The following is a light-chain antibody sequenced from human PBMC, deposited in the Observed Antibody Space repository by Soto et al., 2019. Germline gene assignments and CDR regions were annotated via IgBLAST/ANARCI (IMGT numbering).Light chain of an antibody. CDR2: END. CDR3: GTWDSSLSAVV. V-gene: IGLV1-51*02. Sequence: QSVLTQPPSVAAAPRQKVTISCYGSSSNIGNNFVSWYQHLPGTAPKLLIFENDKLPSGIPDRFSASKSGTSATLGITGLQTGDEADYYCGTWDSSLSAVVFGGGTKLTVL. CDR1: SSNIGNNF. J-gene: IGLJ3*02.